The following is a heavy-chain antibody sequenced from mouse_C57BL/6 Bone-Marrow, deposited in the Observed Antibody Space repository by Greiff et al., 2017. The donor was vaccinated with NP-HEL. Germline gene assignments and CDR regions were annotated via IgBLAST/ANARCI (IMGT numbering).Heavy chain of an antibody. CDR1: GFTFSSYG. Sequence: EVQRVESGGDLVKPGGSLKLSCAASGFTFSSYGMSWVRQTPDKRLEWVATISSGGSYTYYPDSVKGRFTISRDNAKNTLYLQMSSLKSEDTAMYYCASFYYYGSSYFDYGGQGTTLTVSS. CDR3: ASFYYYGSSYFDY. CDR2: ISSGGSYT. J-gene: IGHJ2*01. D-gene: IGHD1-1*01. V-gene: IGHV5-6*01.